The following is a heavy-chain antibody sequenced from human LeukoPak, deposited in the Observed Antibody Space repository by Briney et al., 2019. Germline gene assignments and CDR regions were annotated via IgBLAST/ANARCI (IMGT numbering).Heavy chain of an antibody. Sequence: SETLSLTCTVSGGSISSYYWSWIRQPPGKGLEWIGYIYYSGTTNYNPSLKSRVTISVDTSKNQFSLKLSSVTAADTAVYYCASQYCSSTSCKHYFDYWGQGTQVTVSS. J-gene: IGHJ4*02. CDR1: GGSISSYY. CDR3: ASQYCSSTSCKHYFDY. CDR2: IYYSGTT. D-gene: IGHD2-2*01. V-gene: IGHV4-59*12.